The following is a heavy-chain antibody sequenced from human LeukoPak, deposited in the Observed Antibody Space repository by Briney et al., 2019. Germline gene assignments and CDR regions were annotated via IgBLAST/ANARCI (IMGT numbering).Heavy chain of an antibody. CDR1: GFTFSSYG. V-gene: IGHV3-30*18. Sequence: GGSLRLPCAASGFTFSSYGMHWVRQAPGKGLEWVAVISYDGSNKYYADSVKGRFTISRDNSKNTLYLQMNSLRAEDTAVYYCAKEMYDYWGQGTLVTVSS. CDR3: AKEMYDY. J-gene: IGHJ4*02. CDR2: ISYDGSNK.